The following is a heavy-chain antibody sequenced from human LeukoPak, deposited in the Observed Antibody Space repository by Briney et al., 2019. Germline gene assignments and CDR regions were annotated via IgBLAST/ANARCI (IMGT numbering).Heavy chain of an antibody. J-gene: IGHJ6*03. D-gene: IGHD3-10*01. V-gene: IGHV3-21*01. Sequence: PGGSLRLSCAASGFTFSSYSMNWVRQAPGKGLEWVSSISSSNSCIYYAESVKGRFTISRDNAKNSLYLQMNSLRAEDTAVYYCARETGVRGVIHYYYMDVWGKGTTVTVSS. CDR1: GFTFSSYS. CDR3: ARETGVRGVIHYYYMDV. CDR2: ISSSNSCI.